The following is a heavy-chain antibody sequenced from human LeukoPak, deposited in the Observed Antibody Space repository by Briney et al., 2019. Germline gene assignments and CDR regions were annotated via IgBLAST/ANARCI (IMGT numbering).Heavy chain of an antibody. CDR1: GFTFSSYD. D-gene: IGHD3-10*01. V-gene: IGHV3-13*01. Sequence: GGSLRLSCAASGFTFSSYDMHWVRQATGKGLEWVSAIGTAGDTYYPGSVKGRFTISRENAKNSLYLQMNSLRAGDTAAYYCARSFMGSGSYYNYYGMDVWGQGTQVTVSS. J-gene: IGHJ6*02. CDR2: IGTAGDT. CDR3: ARSFMGSGSYYNYYGMDV.